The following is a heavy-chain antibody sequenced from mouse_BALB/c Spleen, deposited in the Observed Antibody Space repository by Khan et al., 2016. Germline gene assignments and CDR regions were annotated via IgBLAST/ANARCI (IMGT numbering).Heavy chain of an antibody. CDR3: DRDEGTETSWYVDV. CDR1: GFSLTGYG. CDR2: IWGEGST. Sequence: QVQLKESGPGLVAPSQSLSITCTVSGFSLTGYGVNWVRQPRGKGVAWQGTIWGEGSTDYNSALKSRLSISKDKSKNQVFLQRNRVQTDDPARYSCDRDEGTETSWYVDVWGPAHTLTISS. V-gene: IGHV2-6-7*01. D-gene: IGHD4-1*01. J-gene: IGHJ1*01.